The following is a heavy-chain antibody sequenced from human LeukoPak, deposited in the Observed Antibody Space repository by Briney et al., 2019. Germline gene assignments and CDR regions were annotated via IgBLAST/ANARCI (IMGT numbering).Heavy chain of an antibody. CDR3: ARGVVTGPQPISDY. Sequence: ASVKVSCKASGYTFTGYYMHWVRQAPGQGREWMGWINPNSGGTNYAQKYQGRVTMTRDTSISTAYMELSRLRSDDTAVYYCARGVVTGPQPISDYWGQGTLVTVSS. D-gene: IGHD4-23*01. J-gene: IGHJ4*02. V-gene: IGHV1-2*02. CDR2: INPNSGGT. CDR1: GYTFTGYY.